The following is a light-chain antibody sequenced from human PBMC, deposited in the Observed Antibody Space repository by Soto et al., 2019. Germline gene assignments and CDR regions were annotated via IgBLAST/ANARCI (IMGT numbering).Light chain of an antibody. CDR1: QDVGKW. CDR3: QQSYSPPPIT. V-gene: IGKV1-12*01. Sequence: DIQMTQSPPSVSASVGDRVTITCRASQDVGKWLAWYQQKPGKAPTLLIHGASSLQSGVPPRYSGSGYGTDFTLTISSLQPEDFATYYCQQSYSPPPITFGQGTRLEIK. CDR2: GAS. J-gene: IGKJ5*01.